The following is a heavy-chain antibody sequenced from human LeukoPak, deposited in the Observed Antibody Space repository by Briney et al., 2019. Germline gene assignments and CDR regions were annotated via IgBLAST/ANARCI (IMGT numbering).Heavy chain of an antibody. Sequence: GGSLRLSCAASGFPFSSYSMNWVRQAPGKGLEWVSSISSSSSYIYYADLVKGRFTISRDNSKTSMYLQINSPRDEDMAVYYCARDPDYGSGRYSEFDYWGQGTLVTASS. CDR2: ISSSSSYI. CDR3: ARDPDYGSGRYSEFDY. D-gene: IGHD3-10*01. J-gene: IGHJ4*02. V-gene: IGHV3-21*01. CDR1: GFPFSSYS.